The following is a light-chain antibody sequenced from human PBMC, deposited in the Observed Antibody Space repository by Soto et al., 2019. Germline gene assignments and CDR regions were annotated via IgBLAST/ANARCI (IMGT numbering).Light chain of an antibody. Sequence: EIVLTQSPGTLSLSPGERATLSCRASQSVSSSYLAWYQQKPGQAPRLLIYGASSRATGIPDRFSGSGSGTDFTLTISRLGPEVFALYYCKKFGSSQFPSGPGPKVNIK. V-gene: IGKV3-20*01. CDR1: QSVSSSY. CDR3: KKFGSSQFP. J-gene: IGKJ3*01. CDR2: GAS.